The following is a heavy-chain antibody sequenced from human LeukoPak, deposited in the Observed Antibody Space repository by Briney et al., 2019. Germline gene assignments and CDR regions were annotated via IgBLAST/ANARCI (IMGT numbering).Heavy chain of an antibody. CDR3: ARDQPPRGYSGYDNNWFDP. Sequence: SETLSLTCTVSGGSISSYYWSWIRQPAGKGLEWIGRIYTSGSTNYNPSLKSRVTMSVDTSKNQFSLKLSSVTAADTAVYYCARDQPPRGYSGYDNNWFDPWGQGTLVTVSS. J-gene: IGHJ5*02. CDR1: GGSISSYY. CDR2: IYTSGST. D-gene: IGHD5-12*01. V-gene: IGHV4-4*07.